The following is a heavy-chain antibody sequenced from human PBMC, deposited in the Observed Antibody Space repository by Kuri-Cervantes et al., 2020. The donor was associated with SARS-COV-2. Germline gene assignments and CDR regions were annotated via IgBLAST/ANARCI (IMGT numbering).Heavy chain of an antibody. V-gene: IGHV4-39*01. CDR3: ARNWGRYYFDY. Sequence: GSLRLSCTVSGGSISSSSYYWGWIRQPPGKGLEWIGSIYYSGSTYYSPSLKSRVTISVDTSKNQFSLKLSSVTAADTAVYYCARNWGRYYFDYWGQGTLVTVSS. CDR1: GGSISSSSYY. D-gene: IGHD7-27*01. J-gene: IGHJ4*02. CDR2: IYYSGST.